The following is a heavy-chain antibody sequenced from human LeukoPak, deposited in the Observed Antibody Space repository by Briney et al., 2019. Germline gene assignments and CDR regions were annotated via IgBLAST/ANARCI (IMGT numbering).Heavy chain of an antibody. V-gene: IGHV3-7*01. CDR2: INQDGSEK. Sequence: GGSLRLSCAACGFTFSSHWMSWVRQTPGKGLEWVANINQDGSEKYYVNSVRGRFTLSRDKTKNSLYMQMDSLRAEDTAIYYCARDHVVDGLVFDYWGQGALVTVSS. J-gene: IGHJ4*02. D-gene: IGHD2-15*01. CDR1: GFTFSSHW. CDR3: ARDHVVDGLVFDY.